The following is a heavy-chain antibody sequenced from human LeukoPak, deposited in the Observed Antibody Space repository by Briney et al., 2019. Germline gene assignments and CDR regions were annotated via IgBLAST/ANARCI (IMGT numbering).Heavy chain of an antibody. D-gene: IGHD6-6*01. CDR3: ARVRAARQYYYYYYMDV. CDR2: IKQDGSEK. V-gene: IGHV3-7*01. J-gene: IGHJ6*03. Sequence: GGSLRLSCAASGFTFSSYWMSWVRQAPGKGLEWVANIKQDGSEKYYVDSVKGRFTISRDNTKNSLYLQMNSLRAEDTAVYYCARVRAARQYYYYYYMDVWGKGTTVTVSS. CDR1: GFTFSSYW.